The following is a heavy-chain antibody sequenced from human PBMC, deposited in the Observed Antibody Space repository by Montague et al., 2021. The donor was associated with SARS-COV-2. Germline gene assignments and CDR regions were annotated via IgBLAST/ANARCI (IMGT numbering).Heavy chain of an antibody. CDR1: GGPISSGSYY. J-gene: IGHJ4*02. CDR2: IYTSGST. CDR3: ARKDYDSSGYWSGFFDY. D-gene: IGHD3-22*01. V-gene: IGHV4-61*02. Sequence: TLSLTCTVSGGPISSGSYYWSWIRQPAGKGLEWIGRIYTSGSTNYNPSLKSRVTISVDTSKNQFSLKLSSVTAADTAVYYRARKDYDSSGYWSGFFDYWGQGTLVTVSS.